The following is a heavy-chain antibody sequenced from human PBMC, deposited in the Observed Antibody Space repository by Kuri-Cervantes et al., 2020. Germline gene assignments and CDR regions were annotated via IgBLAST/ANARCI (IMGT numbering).Heavy chain of an antibody. CDR2: ISSTSAYI. V-gene: IGHV3-21*03. CDR3: VREGGGKYSYDY. Sequence: GGSLRLSCAASGITFGRYPFHWVRQAPGKGLEWVSSISSTSAYIYYADSVKGRFTISRDNAKNSMYLQMNSQRAEDTAIYFCVREGGGKYSYDYWGQGTLVTVSS. D-gene: IGHD5-18*01. J-gene: IGHJ4*02. CDR1: GITFGRYP.